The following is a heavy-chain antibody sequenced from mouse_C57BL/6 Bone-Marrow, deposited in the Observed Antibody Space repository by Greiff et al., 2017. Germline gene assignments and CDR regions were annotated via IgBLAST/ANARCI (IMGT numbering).Heavy chain of an antibody. J-gene: IGHJ1*02. CDR1: GYTFTSYW. CDR3: SRTNKIFCWYFDV. CDR2: IYPGSGST. V-gene: IGHV1-55*01. Sequence: VQLQQSGAELVKPGASVKMSCKASGYTFTSYWITWVKQRPGQGLEWIGDIYPGSGSTNYNEKFKSKATLTVDTSSSPAYMQLSSLTSEDSAVYYCSRTNKIFCWYFDVWGTGTTVNVPS.